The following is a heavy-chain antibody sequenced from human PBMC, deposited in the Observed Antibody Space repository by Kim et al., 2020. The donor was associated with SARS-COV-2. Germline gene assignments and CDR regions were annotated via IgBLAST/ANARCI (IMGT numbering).Heavy chain of an antibody. V-gene: IGHV3-30*18. CDR3: AKESGSGSYYAWTYYYYGMDV. CDR1: EFTFSSYG. J-gene: IGHJ6*02. CDR2: ISYDGSNK. Sequence: GGSLRLSCAASEFTFSSYGMHWVRQAPGKGLEWVAVISYDGSNKYYADYVKGRFTISRDNSKNTLYLQMNSLRAEDTAVYYCAKESGSGSYYAWTYYYYGMDVWGQGTTVTVSS. D-gene: IGHD3-10*01.